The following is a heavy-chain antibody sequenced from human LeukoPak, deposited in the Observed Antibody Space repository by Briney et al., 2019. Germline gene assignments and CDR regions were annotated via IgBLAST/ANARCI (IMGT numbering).Heavy chain of an antibody. V-gene: IGHV5-51*01. CDR2: VYPGDSDT. CDR1: GYTFTNYW. Sequence: GESLKISCNGSGYTFTNYWIHWVRKMPGKGLEWMGNVYPGDSDTRYSPSFQGQVTISADKSITTTYLQWNSLKASDTAIYYCARQLDYGGFGAFGIWGQGTMVTVSS. J-gene: IGHJ3*02. CDR3: ARQLDYGGFGAFGI. D-gene: IGHD4-23*01.